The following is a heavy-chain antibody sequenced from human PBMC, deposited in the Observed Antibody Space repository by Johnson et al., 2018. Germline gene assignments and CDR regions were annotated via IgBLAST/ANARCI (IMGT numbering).Heavy chain of an antibody. CDR2: ISYDGSIK. J-gene: IGHJ6*03. CDR1: GFTFSSYG. V-gene: IGHV3-30*18. Sequence: VQLVESGGGVVQPGRSLRLSCAASGFTFSSYGMHWVRQAPGKGLEWVAVISYDGSIKYYAASVKGRFTISRDNSKNTLYPQMNSLGAEDTAVFYCVKDLSATGYYMDVWGQGTTVTVSS. CDR3: VKDLSATGYYMDV.